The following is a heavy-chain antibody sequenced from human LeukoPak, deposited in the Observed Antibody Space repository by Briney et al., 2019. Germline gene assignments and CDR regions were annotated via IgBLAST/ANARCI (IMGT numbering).Heavy chain of an antibody. CDR3: ARAKPGTYYYGSGSQDYYMDV. Sequence: GGSLRLSCAASGFTFDDYGMSWARHAPGKGLEWVSGINWNGGSTGYADSVKGRFTISRDSAKNSLYLQMNSLRAEDTALYYCARAKPGTYYYGSGSQDYYMDVWGKGTTVTVSS. J-gene: IGHJ6*03. D-gene: IGHD3-10*01. CDR2: INWNGGST. V-gene: IGHV3-20*04. CDR1: GFTFDDYG.